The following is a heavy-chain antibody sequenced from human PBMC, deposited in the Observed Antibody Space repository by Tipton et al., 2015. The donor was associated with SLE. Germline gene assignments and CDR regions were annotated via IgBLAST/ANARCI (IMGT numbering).Heavy chain of an antibody. CDR3: AREYGGIAVAGIVGYFQH. CDR1: GGSISSGSYY. V-gene: IGHV4-61*09. J-gene: IGHJ1*01. CDR2: IYTSGRT. Sequence: LRLSCTVSGGSISSGSYYWSWIRQPAGKGLEWIGHIYTSGRTNYDPSLKSRVTISVDTSKNQFSLKLTSVTAADTAVYYCAREYGGIAVAGIVGYFQHWGQGTLVTVSS. D-gene: IGHD6-19*01.